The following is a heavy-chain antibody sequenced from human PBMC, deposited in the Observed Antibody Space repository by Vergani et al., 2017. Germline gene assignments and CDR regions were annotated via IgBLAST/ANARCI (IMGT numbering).Heavy chain of an antibody. CDR2: IASSTSYI. Sequence: EVQLVESGGGLVKPGGSLRLSCAASGFTFTNYNMNWVRQAPGKGLEWVSSIASSTSYIYYADSVKGRFTVSRDNAKNSLHLQMNSLRAEDTAVYYCARETRDTPSSLDYWGQGTLVTVSS. V-gene: IGHV3-21*01. J-gene: IGHJ4*02. CDR3: ARETRDTPSSLDY. D-gene: IGHD5-24*01. CDR1: GFTFTNYN.